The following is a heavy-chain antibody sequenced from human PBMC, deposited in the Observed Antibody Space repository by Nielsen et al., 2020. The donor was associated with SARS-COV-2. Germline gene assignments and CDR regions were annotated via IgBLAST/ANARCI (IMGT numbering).Heavy chain of an antibody. Sequence: GGSLRLSCAASGFTFSSYAMHWVRQAPGKGLEWVALISYDGSNKYYADSVKGRFTISRDNSKNTLYLQMNSLRAEDTAVYYCARERTEPTVPLWGRYYYYYGMDVWGQGTTVTAP. V-gene: IGHV3-30-3*01. J-gene: IGHJ6*02. CDR2: ISYDGSNK. CDR3: ARERTEPTVPLWGRYYYYYGMDV. CDR1: GFTFSSYA. D-gene: IGHD4-17*01.